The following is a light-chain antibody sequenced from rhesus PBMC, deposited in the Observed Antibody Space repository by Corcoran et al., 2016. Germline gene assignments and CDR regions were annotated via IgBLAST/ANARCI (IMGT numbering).Light chain of an antibody. CDR1: NSDIGDYNY. V-gene: IGLV2-32*02. CDR3: SSYAGSNTYF. J-gene: IGLJ1*01. CDR2: EVS. Sequence: QAALTQPRSVSGAPGQSVPISCNGTNSDIGDYNYVTWYQQHPGTAPKLNIYEVSKRPSGVSDRFSGSMWGNTSSLPISGLQAEDEADYSCSSYAGSNTYFFGPGTRLTVL.